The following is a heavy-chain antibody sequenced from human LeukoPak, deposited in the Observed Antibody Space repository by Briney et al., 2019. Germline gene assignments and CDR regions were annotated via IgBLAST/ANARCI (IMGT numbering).Heavy chain of an antibody. CDR1: GYTFDEYA. V-gene: IGHV3-9*01. J-gene: IGHJ4*02. CDR3: AKVGIFGLVTYYFDY. D-gene: IGHD3/OR15-3a*01. Sequence: GGSLRLSCAASGYTFDEYAMHWVRQAPGKGMEWVSGISWNSGLIDYADSVKGRFTISRDNAKNSLYLQMNSLKAEDTAFYYCAKVGIFGLVTYYFDYWGQGTLVTVSS. CDR2: ISWNSGLI.